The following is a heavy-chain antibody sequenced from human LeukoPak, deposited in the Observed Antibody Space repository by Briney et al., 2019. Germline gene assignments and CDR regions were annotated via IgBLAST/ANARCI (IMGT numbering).Heavy chain of an antibody. Sequence: SETLSLTCTVSGGSISSSSYYWGWIRQPPGKGLEWIGNIYYSGNTYYNPSLQSLFTISLDTSKNQFSLKVSSVTAADTAVYYCARDSAPAAGYNGAFDIWGQGTMVTVSS. CDR3: ARDSAPAAGYNGAFDI. D-gene: IGHD6-13*01. V-gene: IGHV4-39*07. CDR1: GGSISSSSYY. J-gene: IGHJ3*02. CDR2: IYYSGNT.